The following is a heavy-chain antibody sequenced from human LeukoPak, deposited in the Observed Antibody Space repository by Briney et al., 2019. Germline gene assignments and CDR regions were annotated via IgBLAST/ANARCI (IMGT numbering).Heavy chain of an antibody. CDR2: IGGTDDTI. CDR3: ARTPYYGSGSPYFDY. Sequence: GGSLRLSCAASGFSFSTYEMNWARQAPGKGPEWLSYIGGTDDTIYYADSVKGRFTISRDNAENSLYLQMHSLRADDTAIYYCARTPYYGSGSPYFDYWGQGTLVTVSS. D-gene: IGHD3-10*01. CDR1: GFSFSTYE. J-gene: IGHJ4*02. V-gene: IGHV3-48*03.